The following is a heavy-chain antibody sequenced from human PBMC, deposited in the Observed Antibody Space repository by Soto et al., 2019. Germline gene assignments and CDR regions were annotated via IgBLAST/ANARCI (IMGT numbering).Heavy chain of an antibody. Sequence: ASVKVSCKASGYTFTSYGISWVRQAPGQGLEWMGWISAYNSNTNYAQKLQGRVTMTTDTSTSAAYMELRSLRSDDTAVYYCARFVNLGYCTNGVCYRTYYYYGMDVWGQGTTVTVSS. D-gene: IGHD2-8*01. V-gene: IGHV1-18*01. CDR1: GYTFTSYG. J-gene: IGHJ6*02. CDR2: ISAYNSNT. CDR3: ARFVNLGYCTNGVCYRTYYYYGMDV.